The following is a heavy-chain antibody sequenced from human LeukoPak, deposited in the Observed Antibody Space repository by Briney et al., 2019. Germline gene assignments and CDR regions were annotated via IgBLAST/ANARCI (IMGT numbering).Heavy chain of an antibody. CDR3: ARDGENYYGSGSSYYYYYYYMDV. CDR2: IYTSGST. J-gene: IGHJ6*03. V-gene: IGHV4-61*02. D-gene: IGHD3-10*01. CDR1: GDSISSGIHY. Sequence: SQTLSLTCTVSGDSISSGIHYWNWIRQPAGKGLEWIGRIYTSGSTNYNPSLKSRVTISVDTSKNQFSLKLSSVTAADTAVYYCARDGENYYGSGSSYYYYYYYMDVWGKGTTVTISS.